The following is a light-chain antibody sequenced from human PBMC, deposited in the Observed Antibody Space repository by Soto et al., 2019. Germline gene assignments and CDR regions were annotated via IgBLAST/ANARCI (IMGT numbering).Light chain of an antibody. CDR3: QQYNVYWT. CDR2: QAS. V-gene: IGKV1-5*03. Sequence: IQMNKTTSALSASVKDRVTITCRASQSINIWLAWYQQKPGRAPKLLIYQASTLQNGVPSRFSGSGSGTEFTLTISSLQPDDFATYYCQQYNVYWTFGQGTKVDIK. CDR1: QSINIW. J-gene: IGKJ1*01.